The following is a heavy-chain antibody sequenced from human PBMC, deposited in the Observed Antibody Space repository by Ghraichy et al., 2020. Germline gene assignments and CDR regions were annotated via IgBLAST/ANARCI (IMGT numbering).Heavy chain of an antibody. D-gene: IGHD3-10*02. CDR1: GFIFSNYN. CDR2: IGSSSNYI. J-gene: IGHJ4*02. V-gene: IGHV3-21*01. CDR3: ARDVRQHNPMTTRRYFDY. Sequence: GGSLRLSCAASGFIFSNYNMNWVRQAPGKGLEWVSSIGSSSNYINYADSMKGRFTISRDNAKNSLYLQMNSLRAEDTAVYYCARDVRQHNPMTTRRYFDYWGQGTLVTVSS.